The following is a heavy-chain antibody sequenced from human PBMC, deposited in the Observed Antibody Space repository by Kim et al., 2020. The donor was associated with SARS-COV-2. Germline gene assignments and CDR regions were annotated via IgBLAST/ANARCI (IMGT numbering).Heavy chain of an antibody. V-gene: IGHV4-34*01. CDR2: INHSGST. J-gene: IGHJ5*02. CDR1: GGSFSGYY. Sequence: SETLSLTCAVYGGSFSGYYWSWIRQPPGKGLEWIGEINHSGSTNYNPSLKSRVTISVDTSKNQFSLKLSSVTAADTAVYYCARGRSRLLWFGELYSGWFDPWGQGTLVTVSS. CDR3: ARGRSRLLWFGELYSGWFDP. D-gene: IGHD3-10*01.